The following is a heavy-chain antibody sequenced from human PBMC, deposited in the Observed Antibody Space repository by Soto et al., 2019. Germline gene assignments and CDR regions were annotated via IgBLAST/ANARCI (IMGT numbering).Heavy chain of an antibody. J-gene: IGHJ4*02. CDR3: SKYQPMTPARPYFDY. CDR1: GFTFSSYA. Sequence: EVQLLESGGDLIQPGGSLRLSCAASGFTFSSYAMSWVRQAPGKGVGWVSAISSSGGSTFYADSVKGRFTISRDNPRNTLYLQMNTLRAQDTAIYFCSKYQPMTPARPYFDYWGQGALVTVSS. V-gene: IGHV3-23*01. CDR2: ISSSGGST. D-gene: IGHD4-17*01.